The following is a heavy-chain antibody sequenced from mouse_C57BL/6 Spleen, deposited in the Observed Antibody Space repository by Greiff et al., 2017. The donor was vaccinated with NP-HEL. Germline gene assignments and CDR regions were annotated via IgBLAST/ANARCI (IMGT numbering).Heavy chain of an antibody. CDR3: ARQEYYYGSSSFYWYFDV. J-gene: IGHJ1*03. CDR1: GFTFSSYG. D-gene: IGHD1-1*01. Sequence: EVQRVESGGDLVKPGGSLKLSCAASGFTFSSYGMSWVRQTPDKRLEWVATISSGGSYTYYPDSVKGRFTISRDNAKKTRYLQMSSLKSEDTAMYYCARQEYYYGSSSFYWYFDVWGTGTTVTVSS. CDR2: ISSGGSYT. V-gene: IGHV5-6*01.